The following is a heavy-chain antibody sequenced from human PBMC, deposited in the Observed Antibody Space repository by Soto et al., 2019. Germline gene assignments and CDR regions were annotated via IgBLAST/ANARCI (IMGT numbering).Heavy chain of an antibody. J-gene: IGHJ6*03. V-gene: IGHV3-23*01. CDR2: ISGSGGST. Sequence: AGGSLRLSCAASGFTFSSYAMSWVRQAPGKGLEWVSAISGSGGSTYYADSVKGRFTISRDNSKNTLYLQMNSLRAEDTAVYYCAKDGCSGGSCYSGHLYYYYMDVWGKGTTVTVSS. CDR1: GFTFSSYA. CDR3: AKDGCSGGSCYSGHLYYYYMDV. D-gene: IGHD2-15*01.